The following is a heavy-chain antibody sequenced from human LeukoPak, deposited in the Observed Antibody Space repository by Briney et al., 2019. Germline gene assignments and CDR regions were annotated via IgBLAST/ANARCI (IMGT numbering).Heavy chain of an antibody. V-gene: IGHV1-46*01. Sequence: ASVKVSCKASEYTFTSYYMHWVRQAPGQGLEWMGIINPSGGSTSHAQKFQGRVTMTRDTSTSTVYMELSSLRSEDTAVYYCARESITIFGVVRAPLDYWGQGTLVTVSS. CDR1: EYTFTSYY. J-gene: IGHJ4*02. CDR3: ARESITIFGVVRAPLDY. CDR2: INPSGGST. D-gene: IGHD3-3*01.